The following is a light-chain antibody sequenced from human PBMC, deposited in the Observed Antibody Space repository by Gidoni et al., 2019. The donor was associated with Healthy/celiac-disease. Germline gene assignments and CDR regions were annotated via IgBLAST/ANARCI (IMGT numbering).Light chain of an antibody. Sequence: EIVLTQSPATLSLSPGERATLSRRASQSVSSYLAWYQQKPGQAHRLLIYDASNRATGIPARFSGSGSGTDFTLTISSLEPEDFAVYYCQQRSNWPYTFGQGTKLEIK. CDR2: DAS. CDR1: QSVSSY. V-gene: IGKV3-11*01. J-gene: IGKJ2*01. CDR3: QQRSNWPYT.